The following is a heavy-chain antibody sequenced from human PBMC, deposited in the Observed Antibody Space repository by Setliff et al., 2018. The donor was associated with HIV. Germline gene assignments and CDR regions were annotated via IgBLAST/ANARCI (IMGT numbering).Heavy chain of an antibody. CDR3: ARHTGITFGGVIVFDAFDI. D-gene: IGHD3-16*02. V-gene: IGHV5-51*01. CDR2: IYPDDSDA. CDR1: GYSFSTYW. J-gene: IGHJ3*02. Sequence: PGESLKISCKGSGYSFSTYWIAWVRQMPGRGLEVMGLIYPDDSDARYNPSFQGQVTISADKSISTAYLQWSSLKASDSAIYYCARHTGITFGGVIVFDAFDIWGQGTMVTVSS.